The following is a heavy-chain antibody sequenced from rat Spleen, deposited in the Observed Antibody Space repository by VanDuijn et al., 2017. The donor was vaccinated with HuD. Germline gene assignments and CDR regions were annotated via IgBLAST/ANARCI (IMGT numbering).Heavy chain of an antibody. J-gene: IGHJ3*01. CDR2: MWSGGST. CDR3: AREDYYSGFDY. D-gene: IGHD1-1*01. V-gene: IGHV2-45*01. CDR1: GFSLTSYN. Sequence: QVQLMESGPGLVQPSETLSLTCTVSGFSLTSYNVHWVRQPPGKGLEWMGVMWSGGSTDYNSALKSRLSISRDTSKNQVFLKMNSLQSEDTTTYYCAREDYYSGFDYWGQGTLVTVSS.